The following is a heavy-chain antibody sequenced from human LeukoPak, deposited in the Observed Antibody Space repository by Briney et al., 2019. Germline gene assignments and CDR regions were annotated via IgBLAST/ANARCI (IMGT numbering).Heavy chain of an antibody. CDR2: IYYSGST. V-gene: IGHV4-31*03. J-gene: IGHJ3*02. Sequence: SQTLSLTCTVSGGSISSGGYYWSWSRQHPGTGLEWIGYIYYSGSTYYNPSLKSRVTISVDTSKNQFSLKLSSVTAADTAVYYCARGYCSSTSCYTKYNWKAYDAFDIWGQGTMVTVSS. CDR1: GGSISSGGYY. D-gene: IGHD2-2*02. CDR3: ARGYCSSTSCYTKYNWKAYDAFDI.